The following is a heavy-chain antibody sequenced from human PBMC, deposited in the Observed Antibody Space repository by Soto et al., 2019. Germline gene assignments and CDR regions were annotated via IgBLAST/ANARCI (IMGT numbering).Heavy chain of an antibody. CDR2: IWYDGSNK. D-gene: IGHD6-19*01. J-gene: IGHJ6*02. CDR1: GFTFSSYG. CDR3: ARDPRYSSGWYGVHYYGMDV. V-gene: IGHV3-33*01. Sequence: QVQLVESGGGVVQPGRSLRLSCAASGFTFSSYGMHWVRQAPGKGLEWVAVIWYDGSNKYYADSVKGRFTISRDNSKNTLYLQMNSLRAEDTAVYYCARDPRYSSGWYGVHYYGMDVWGQGTTVTVSS.